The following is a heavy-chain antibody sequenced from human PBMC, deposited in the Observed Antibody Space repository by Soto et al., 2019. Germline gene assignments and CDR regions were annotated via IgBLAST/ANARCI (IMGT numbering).Heavy chain of an antibody. CDR2: ISVTGSGT. CDR3: ARTTTTKSRDY. J-gene: IGHJ4*02. Sequence: EVQLLESGGGLVQPGGSLGLSCAASGFTFSSYDMSWVRQAPGKGLEYVSSISVTGSGTYYADSVKGRFTISRDNSKNTLYMQMNSLRVEDTAVYYCARTTTTKSRDYWGQVTLVTVAS. CDR1: GFTFSSYD. D-gene: IGHD4-17*01. V-gene: IGHV3-23*01.